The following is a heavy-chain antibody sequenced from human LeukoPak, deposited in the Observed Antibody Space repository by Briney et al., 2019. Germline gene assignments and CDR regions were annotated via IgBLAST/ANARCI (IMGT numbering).Heavy chain of an antibody. CDR2: ISYDGRNK. J-gene: IGHJ4*02. CDR1: GFTFSSYA. V-gene: IGHV3-30*04. Sequence: GGSLRLSCAASGFTFSSYAMHWVRQAPGKGLEWLAVISYDGRNKYYADSVKGRLPIYRDNSKNTLYLQMSSLRAEDTAVYYCARDGGDYVWGSYRYSAYWGQGTVDTVSS. D-gene: IGHD3-16*02. CDR3: ARDGGDYVWGSYRYSAY.